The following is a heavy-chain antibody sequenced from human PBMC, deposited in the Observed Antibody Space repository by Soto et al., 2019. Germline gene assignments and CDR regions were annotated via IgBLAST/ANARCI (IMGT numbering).Heavy chain of an antibody. CDR1: GFTFSNYA. CDR2: VSYDGGNK. V-gene: IGHV3-30-3*02. J-gene: IGHJ4*02. Sequence: VPLVESGGGVVQPGRSLRLSCAASGFTFSNYALHWVRQAPGKGLEWVAIVSYDGGNKYYADSVKGRFTISRDNSKNTLYLQMNSLRAEDTAVYYCAKSGGQQLYYFDYWGQGTLVTISS. CDR3: AKSGGQQLYYFDY. D-gene: IGHD6-13*01.